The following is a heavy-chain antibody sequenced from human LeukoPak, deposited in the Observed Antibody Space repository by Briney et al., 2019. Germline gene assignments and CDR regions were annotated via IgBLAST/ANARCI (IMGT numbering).Heavy chain of an antibody. J-gene: IGHJ3*02. CDR3: AREPPGIDDAFDI. CDR1: GGPISGYY. Sequence: SETLSLTCSVSGGPISGYYWTWIRQPPGKGLEWIGYIYYSGSTNYNPSLKSRVALSVDTSKNQFSLKLNSVTAADTAVYFCAREPPGIDDAFDIWGQGTMVTVSS. CDR2: IYYSGST. D-gene: IGHD2-15*01. V-gene: IGHV4-59*01.